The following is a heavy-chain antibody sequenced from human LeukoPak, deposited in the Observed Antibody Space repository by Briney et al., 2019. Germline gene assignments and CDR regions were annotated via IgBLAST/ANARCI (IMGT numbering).Heavy chain of an antibody. Sequence: PGRSLRLSCAASGFTFSSYAMHWVRQAPGKGLEWVAVISYDGSNKYYADSVKGRFTISRDNSKNTLYLQMNSLRAEDTAVYYCARAQEAGAYDYVWGSYRSYYFDYWGQGTLVTVSS. CDR3: ARAQEAGAYDYVWGSYRSYYFDY. V-gene: IGHV3-30-3*01. D-gene: IGHD3-16*02. CDR1: GFTFSSYA. J-gene: IGHJ4*02. CDR2: ISYDGSNK.